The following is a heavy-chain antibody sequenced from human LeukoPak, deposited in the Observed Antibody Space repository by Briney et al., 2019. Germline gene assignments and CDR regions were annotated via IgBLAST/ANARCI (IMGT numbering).Heavy chain of an antibody. J-gene: IGHJ6*03. D-gene: IGHD2-2*01. CDR3: ARVRDYCSSTSCSYYMDV. V-gene: IGHV1-18*01. CDR1: GYTFTSYG. Sequence: ASVKVSCKASGYTFTSYGISWVRQAPGQGLEWMGWISAYNGNTIYAQKLQGRVTMTTDTSTSTAYMELRSLRSDDTAVYYCARVRDYCSSTSCSYYMDVWGKGTTVTVSS. CDR2: ISAYNGNT.